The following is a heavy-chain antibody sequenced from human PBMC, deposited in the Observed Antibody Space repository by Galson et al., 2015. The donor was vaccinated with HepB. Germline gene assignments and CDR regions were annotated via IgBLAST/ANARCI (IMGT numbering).Heavy chain of an antibody. V-gene: IGHV3-30*18. D-gene: IGHD4-23*01. J-gene: IGHJ4*02. CDR3: AKDLRWRMTTVGDY. Sequence: SLRLSCAASGFTFSSYGMHWVRQAPGKGLEWVAVISYDGSNKYYADSVKGRFTISRDNSKNTLYLQMNSLRAEDTAVYYCAKDLRWRMTTVGDYWGQGTLVTVSS. CDR2: ISYDGSNK. CDR1: GFTFSSYG.